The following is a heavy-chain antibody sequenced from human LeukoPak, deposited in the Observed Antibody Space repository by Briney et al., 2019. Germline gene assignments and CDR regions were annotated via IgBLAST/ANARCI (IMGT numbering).Heavy chain of an antibody. CDR2: IRYDGSDK. V-gene: IGHV3-30*02. CDR1: GFTFSTYG. D-gene: IGHD3-10*01. Sequence: GGSLRLSCAASGFTFSTYGMHWVRQAPGKGLEWVAFIRYDGSDKYYADSVKGRFTISRDNSKNTLSLQMNSLRPKDTAVYYCTRAGGLVRGVHYYYYMDVWGKGTTVTISS. CDR3: TRAGGLVRGVHYYYYMDV. J-gene: IGHJ6*03.